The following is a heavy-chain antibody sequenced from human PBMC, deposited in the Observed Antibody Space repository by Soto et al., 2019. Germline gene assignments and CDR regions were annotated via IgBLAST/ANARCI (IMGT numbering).Heavy chain of an antibody. CDR2: IYHSGST. CDR3: ARGLAAYYDSSGYYDY. D-gene: IGHD3-22*01. CDR1: GGSISSGGYS. V-gene: IGHV4-30-2*01. J-gene: IGHJ4*02. Sequence: PSETLSLTCAVSGGSISSGGYSWSWIRQPPGKGLEWIGYIYHSGSTYYNPSLKSRVTISVDRSNIQFSLKLSSVTAADTAVYYCARGLAAYYDSSGYYDYWGQGTLVTVSS.